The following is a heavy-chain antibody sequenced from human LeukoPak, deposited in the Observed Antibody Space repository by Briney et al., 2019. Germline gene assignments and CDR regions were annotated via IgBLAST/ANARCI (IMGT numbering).Heavy chain of an antibody. Sequence: KTSETLSLTCTVSGGSISSYYWSWIRQPAGKGLEWIGRIYTSGSTNYNPSLKSRVTMSVDTSKNQFSLKLSSVTAADTAIYYCARESGSYLWRSWLNPWGQGTLVTVSS. J-gene: IGHJ5*02. V-gene: IGHV4-4*07. D-gene: IGHD3-16*01. CDR1: GGSISSYY. CDR3: ARESGSYLWRSWLNP. CDR2: IYTSGST.